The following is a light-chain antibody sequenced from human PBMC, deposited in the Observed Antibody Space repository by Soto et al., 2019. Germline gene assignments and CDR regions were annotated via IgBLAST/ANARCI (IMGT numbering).Light chain of an antibody. CDR2: GAS. CDR1: QSVSSN. Sequence: EILLTQSPGTLSVSPGERAALSCRASQSVSSNLAWYQQKPGQSPRLLIYGASTRATGIPARFSGSGSGTEFTLTISSLQSEDVAAYFCQQYNDWPRTFGQGTKVDI. CDR3: QQYNDWPRT. V-gene: IGKV3-15*01. J-gene: IGKJ1*01.